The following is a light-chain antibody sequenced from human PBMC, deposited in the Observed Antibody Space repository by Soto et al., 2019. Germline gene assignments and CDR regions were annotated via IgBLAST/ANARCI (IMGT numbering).Light chain of an antibody. CDR3: QQYNDGPLT. V-gene: IGKV3D-15*01. Sequence: EIVVTQSPPTLSASAGERVTLSCRASQSVSDGLAWYQQKPGQAPKILIYGASIMATDIPARFSGSGSVTDFSLTISSLHSEDFAVYYCQQYNDGPLTFGGGTKVEIK. J-gene: IGKJ4*01. CDR2: GAS. CDR1: QSVSDG.